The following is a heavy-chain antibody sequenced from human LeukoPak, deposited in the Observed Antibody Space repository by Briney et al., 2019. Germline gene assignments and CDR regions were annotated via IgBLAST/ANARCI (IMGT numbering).Heavy chain of an antibody. CDR1: GGSISSYY. J-gene: IGHJ5*02. CDR2: IYYSGST. D-gene: IGHD2-21*01. V-gene: IGHV4-59*01. Sequence: PSETLSLTCTVSGGSISSYYWSWIRQPPGKGLEWIGYIYYSGSTNYNPSLKSRVTISVDTSKNQFSLKLSSVTAADTAVYYCARVGASDWSSWLDPWGQGNLGNVSS. CDR3: ARVGASDWSSWLDP.